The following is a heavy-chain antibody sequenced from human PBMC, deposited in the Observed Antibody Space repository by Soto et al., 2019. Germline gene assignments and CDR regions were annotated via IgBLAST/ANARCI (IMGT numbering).Heavy chain of an antibody. CDR2: GHHSRRT. D-gene: IGHD3-10*02. V-gene: IGHV4-30-2*01. Sequence: QLQLQESGSGLVKPSQTLSLTCAVSGESISTGGYSWGWIRQPPGKGLEWIGCGHHSRRTYYNPSVKSRVPMSVDRAKNQLSPKLYSVTAADTAVYFRAREHCSESYGSDLGGEGTQVIVSS. CDR3: AREHCSESYGSDL. CDR1: GESISTGGYS. J-gene: IGHJ4*02.